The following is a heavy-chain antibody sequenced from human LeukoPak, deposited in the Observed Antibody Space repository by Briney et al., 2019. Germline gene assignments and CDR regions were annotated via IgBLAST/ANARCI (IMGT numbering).Heavy chain of an antibody. CDR3: ARGFIAAAGTWFDP. J-gene: IGHJ5*02. D-gene: IGHD6-13*01. CDR2: ISAYNGNT. V-gene: IGHV1-18*01. Sequence: GASVKVSCKASGYTFTSYGIGWLRQAPGQGLEWMGWISAYNGNTNYAQKLQGRVTMTTDTSTSTAYMELRSLRSDDTAVYYCARGFIAAAGTWFDPWGQGTLVTVSS. CDR1: GYTFTSYG.